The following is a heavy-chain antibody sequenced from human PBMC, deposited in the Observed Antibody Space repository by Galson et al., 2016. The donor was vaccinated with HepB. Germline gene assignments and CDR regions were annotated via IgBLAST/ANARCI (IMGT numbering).Heavy chain of an antibody. CDR3: ERGTVGAVDY. V-gene: IGHV1-2*06. CDR1: GYIFTHYY. Sequence: SVKVSCKASGYIFTHYYIHWVRQAPGQGLEWMGRINPSRGDTIYAQNFRGRVTMTRDMSISTAYLDLTSDDTAVYFCERGTVGAVDYWGQGTLVTVSS. D-gene: IGHD1-26*01. J-gene: IGHJ4*02. CDR2: INPSRGDT.